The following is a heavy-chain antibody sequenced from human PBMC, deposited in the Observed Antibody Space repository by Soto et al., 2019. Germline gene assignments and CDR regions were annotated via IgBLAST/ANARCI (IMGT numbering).Heavy chain of an antibody. CDR2: IKQDGREK. V-gene: IGHV3-7*01. CDR3: ARAHDYGDYVGPHAFDI. Sequence: EVQLVESGGGLVQPGGSLRLSCAASGFTFSSYWMSWVRQAPGKGLEWVANIKQDGREKYYVDSVKGRFTISRDNAKNSLYLQMNSLRAEDTAVYYWARAHDYGDYVGPHAFDIWGQGTMVTVSS. CDR1: GFTFSSYW. D-gene: IGHD4-17*01. J-gene: IGHJ3*02.